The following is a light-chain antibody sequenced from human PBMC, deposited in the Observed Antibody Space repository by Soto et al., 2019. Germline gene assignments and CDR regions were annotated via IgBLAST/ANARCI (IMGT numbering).Light chain of an antibody. CDR3: QQSYSSPLT. CDR2: AAS. Sequence: DIQMTQSPSSLSASVGDRVAITCRASQSIITNLNWYQHKPGKAPKLLIYAASTLQGGVPSRFSGRGSGTDFTLTISSLQPADFAIYYCQQSYSSPLTFGGGTKVEI. V-gene: IGKV1-39*01. CDR1: QSIITN. J-gene: IGKJ4*01.